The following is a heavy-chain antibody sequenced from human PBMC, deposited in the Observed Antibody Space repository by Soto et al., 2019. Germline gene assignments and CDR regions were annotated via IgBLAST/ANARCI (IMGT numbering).Heavy chain of an antibody. J-gene: IGHJ5*02. CDR2: IYYSGST. V-gene: IGHV4-59*12. Sequence: SETLSLTCTVSGGSISSYYWSWFRQPPGRGLEWIGYIYYSGSTSYNPSLKSRVTISVDTSKNQFSLKLSSVTAADTAVYYCASVYSSGYYHWFDPWGQGTLVTVSS. CDR1: GGSISSYY. D-gene: IGHD3-22*01. CDR3: ASVYSSGYYHWFDP.